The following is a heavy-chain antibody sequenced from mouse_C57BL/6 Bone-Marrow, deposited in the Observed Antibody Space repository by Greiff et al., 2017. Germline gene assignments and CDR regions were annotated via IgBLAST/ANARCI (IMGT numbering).Heavy chain of an antibody. D-gene: IGHD1-1*01. Sequence: QVQLQQPGAELVKPGASVKMSCKASGYTFTSYWITWVKQRPGQGLEWIGDIYPGSGSTNYNEKFKSKATLTVDTSSSTAYMQLSSLTSEDSAVYYCARKEGYYGSSGYFDVWGTGTTVTVSS. CDR3: ARKEGYYGSSGYFDV. V-gene: IGHV1-55*01. CDR1: GYTFTSYW. CDR2: IYPGSGST. J-gene: IGHJ1*03.